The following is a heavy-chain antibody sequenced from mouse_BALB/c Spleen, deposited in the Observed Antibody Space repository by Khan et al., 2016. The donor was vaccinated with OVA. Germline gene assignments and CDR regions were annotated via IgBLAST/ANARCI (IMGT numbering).Heavy chain of an antibody. CDR2: INYSGST. Sequence: EVQLQESGPGLVKPSQSLSLTCTVTGYSITSDYAWNWIRQFPGNRLEWMGYINYSGSTSKKPSLKSRMSISRDPSKNQIFLQLNSVTTEDTAGYYCGRGRAYWGQGTLVTVSA. CDR1: GYSITSDYA. CDR3: GRGRAY. J-gene: IGHJ3*01. V-gene: IGHV3-2*02.